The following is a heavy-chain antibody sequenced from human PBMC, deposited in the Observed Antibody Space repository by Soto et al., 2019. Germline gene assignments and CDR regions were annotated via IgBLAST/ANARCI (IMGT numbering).Heavy chain of an antibody. CDR1: GGSIGFYY. CDR2: ISYSGST. V-gene: IGHV4-59*01. CDR3: ARDGHGMDV. Sequence: SETLSLTCTVSGGSIGFYYWSWVRQPPGQGLDWIGYISYSGSTNYNPSLKSRVTISVDTSRNQFSLKLTSVTAADTAVYYCARDGHGMDVWGQGTTVTV. J-gene: IGHJ6*02.